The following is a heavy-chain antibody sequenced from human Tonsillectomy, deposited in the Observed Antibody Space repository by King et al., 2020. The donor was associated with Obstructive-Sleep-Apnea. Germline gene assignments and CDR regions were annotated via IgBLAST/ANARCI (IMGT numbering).Heavy chain of an antibody. CDR3: AKDKKAGHSSGWYYFDY. D-gene: IGHD6-19*01. Sequence: VQLVESGGGLVQPGRSLRLSCAASGFTFDDYAMHWVRQAPGKGLEWVSGISWNSGSIGYADSVKGRFTISRDNAKNSLYLQMNSLRAEDTALYYCAKDKKAGHSSGWYYFDYWGQGTLVTVSS. CDR2: ISWNSGSI. CDR1: GFTFDDYA. J-gene: IGHJ4*02. V-gene: IGHV3-9*01.